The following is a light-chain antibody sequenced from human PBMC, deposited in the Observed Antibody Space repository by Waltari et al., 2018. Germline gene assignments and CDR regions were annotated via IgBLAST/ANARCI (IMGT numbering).Light chain of an antibody. V-gene: IGKV3-11*01. Sequence: IVLTQSPATLSLSPGERATLSCRASQSVSSYLAWYQQKPGQAPRLLIYDASNRATGIPARFSGSGSGTDFTLTISSLEPEDFAVYYCQHRRNWPLTFGGGTKVEI. CDR3: QHRRNWPLT. CDR1: QSVSSY. J-gene: IGKJ4*01. CDR2: DAS.